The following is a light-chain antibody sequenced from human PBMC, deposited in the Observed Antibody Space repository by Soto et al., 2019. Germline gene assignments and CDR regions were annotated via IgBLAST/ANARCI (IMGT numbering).Light chain of an antibody. CDR3: QQYSIWRT. J-gene: IGKJ1*01. CDR2: GAS. CDR1: QSVRSN. V-gene: IGKV3-15*01. Sequence: EIVMTQSPATLSVSPWDRATLSCRASQSVRSNLAWYQQKAGQAPRLLIYGASTRATGIPARFSGSGSGTEFTLTISGLQSEDFAVYYCQQYSIWRTFGQGTKVDIK.